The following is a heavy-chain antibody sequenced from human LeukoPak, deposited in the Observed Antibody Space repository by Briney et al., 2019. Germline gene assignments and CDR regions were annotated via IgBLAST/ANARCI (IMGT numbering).Heavy chain of an antibody. V-gene: IGHV3-48*03. CDR1: GLTFTNFE. CDR2: ISYSGITT. CDR3: ARAGPPAFDP. J-gene: IGHJ5*02. Sequence: GGSLRLSCAASGLTFTNFEMNWVRQAPGKGLEWVSYISYSGITTSYADSVKGRFTISRDNAKNSLYLQMNSLRAEDTAVYYCARAGPPAFDPWGQGTLVTVSS.